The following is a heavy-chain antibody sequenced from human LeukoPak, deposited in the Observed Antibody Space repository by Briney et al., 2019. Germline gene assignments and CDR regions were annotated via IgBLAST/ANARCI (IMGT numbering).Heavy chain of an antibody. CDR3: ARAGARQIAAVGY. Sequence: GASVKVSCKASGYTFTSYDINWVRQATGQGLEWMGWMNPNSGNTGYAQKFQGRVTMTRNTSISTAYLELSSLRSEDTAVYYCARAGARQIAAVGYWGQGTLVTVSS. D-gene: IGHD6-13*01. CDR2: MNPNSGNT. V-gene: IGHV1-8*01. J-gene: IGHJ4*02. CDR1: GYTFTSYD.